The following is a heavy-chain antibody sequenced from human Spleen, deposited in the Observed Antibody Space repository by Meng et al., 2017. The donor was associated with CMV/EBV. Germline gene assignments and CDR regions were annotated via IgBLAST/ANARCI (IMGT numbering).Heavy chain of an antibody. J-gene: IGHJ4*02. CDR2: ISAYNGNT. CDR1: GYTFTSYG. Sequence: ASVKVSCKASGYTFTSYGISWVRQAPGQGLEWMGWISAYNGNTNYVRKLQGRVTMTTDTATTTAYMELRSLRSDDTAIYYCARGVGKRTVSSYFDYWGQGTQVTVSS. D-gene: IGHD5/OR15-5a*01. V-gene: IGHV1-18*01. CDR3: ARGVGKRTVSSYFDY.